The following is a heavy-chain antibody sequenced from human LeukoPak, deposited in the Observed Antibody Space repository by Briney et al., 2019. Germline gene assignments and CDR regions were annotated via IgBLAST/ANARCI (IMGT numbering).Heavy chain of an antibody. CDR1: GFTVSSNY. V-gene: IGHV3-53*01. J-gene: IGHJ5*02. Sequence: GGSLRLSCAASGFTVSSNYISWVRQAPGKGLEWVSLIYTSGSTYYADSVKGRFTISRDNAKNSLYLQMNSLRAEDTAVYYCARRWELFNWFDPWGQGTLVTVSS. CDR2: IYTSGST. D-gene: IGHD1-26*01. CDR3: ARRWELFNWFDP.